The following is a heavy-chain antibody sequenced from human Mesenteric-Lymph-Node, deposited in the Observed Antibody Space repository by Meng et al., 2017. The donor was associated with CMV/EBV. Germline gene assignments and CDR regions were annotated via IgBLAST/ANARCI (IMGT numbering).Heavy chain of an antibody. J-gene: IGHJ4*02. CDR3: ARQTGVTYLNY. Sequence: GSLRLSCTVSGGPISSSTYYWGWIRQSPGRLEWIGNIYNSGTTNYNPSLKSRVTISVDTSKNQFSLQLRSLTAADTGVYYCARQTGVTYLNYRGQGMLVTVSS. CDR2: IYNSGTT. CDR1: GGPISSSTYY. D-gene: IGHD1-1*01. V-gene: IGHV4-39*07.